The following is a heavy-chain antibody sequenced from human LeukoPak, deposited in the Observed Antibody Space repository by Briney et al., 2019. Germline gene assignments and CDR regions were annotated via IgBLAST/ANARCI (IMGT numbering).Heavy chain of an antibody. CDR1: GFTFSSYA. Sequence: PGGSLRLSCAASGFTFSSYAMSWVRQAPGKGLEWVSAISGSGFTYYADSVKGRFTISRDNSKNTLYLQMNSLRAEDTALYYCARNWASRIAVAGPYYFDYWGQGTLVTVSS. J-gene: IGHJ4*02. V-gene: IGHV3-23*01. CDR2: ISGSGFT. D-gene: IGHD6-19*01. CDR3: ARNWASRIAVAGPYYFDY.